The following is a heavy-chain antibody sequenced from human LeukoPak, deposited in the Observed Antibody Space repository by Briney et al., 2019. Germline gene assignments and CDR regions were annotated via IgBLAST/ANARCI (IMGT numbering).Heavy chain of an antibody. CDR3: ARVLAMIRGAPFDY. CDR1: GGSISSYY. Sequence: SETLSLTCTVSGGSISSYYWSWIRQPPGKGLEWIGYIYYSGSTNYNPSLKSRVTISVDTSKNQFSLKLSSVTAADTAVYYCARVLAMIRGAPFDYWGQGTLVTVSS. V-gene: IGHV4-59*01. CDR2: IYYSGST. D-gene: IGHD3-10*01. J-gene: IGHJ4*02.